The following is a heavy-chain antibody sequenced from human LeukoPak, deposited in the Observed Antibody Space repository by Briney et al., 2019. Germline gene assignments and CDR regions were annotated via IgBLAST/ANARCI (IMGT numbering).Heavy chain of an antibody. CDR2: IYSSGNT. V-gene: IGHV3-53*01. J-gene: IGHJ4*02. D-gene: IGHD2-15*01. CDR1: GLTVSSNY. Sequence: PGGSLRLSCAASGLTVSSNYLNWVRQAPGKGLEWVSIIYSSGNTYYADSVKGRFIISRDNSKNTLYLQMTSLRLEDTAVYYCARERRYCSGVNCYSGLGYWGQGTRVTVSS. CDR3: ARERRYCSGVNCYSGLGY.